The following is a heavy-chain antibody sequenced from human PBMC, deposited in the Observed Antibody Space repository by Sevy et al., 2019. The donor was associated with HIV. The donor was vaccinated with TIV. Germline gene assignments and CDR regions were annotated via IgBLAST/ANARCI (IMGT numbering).Heavy chain of an antibody. V-gene: IGHV4-38-2*01. CDR1: GYSISSGYY. D-gene: IGHD3-22*01. J-gene: IGHJ3*02. CDR3: ARTLRGDFDSSASAFDI. Sequence: SETLSLTCDVSGYSISSGYYGSWIRQPPGKGLEWIGSIYHSGSTYYNPSLKRRVTISVDTSKNQFSLKLRSVTAADTAVYYCARTLRGDFDSSASAFDIWGQGTMVTVSS. CDR2: IYHSGST.